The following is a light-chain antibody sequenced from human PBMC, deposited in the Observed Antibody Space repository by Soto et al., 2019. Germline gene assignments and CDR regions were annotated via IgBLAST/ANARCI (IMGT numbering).Light chain of an antibody. CDR2: DAS. CDR3: QQYRSWPRT. J-gene: IGKJ5*01. Sequence: DIQMTQSPSTLSASVGDRVTITCRASQSISSWLAWYQQKPGKAPKLLIYDASSLESGVLSRFSGSGSGTEFTLTLSSLQPDDFAVYYCQQYRSWPRTFGQGTRLEIK. V-gene: IGKV1-5*01. CDR1: QSISSW.